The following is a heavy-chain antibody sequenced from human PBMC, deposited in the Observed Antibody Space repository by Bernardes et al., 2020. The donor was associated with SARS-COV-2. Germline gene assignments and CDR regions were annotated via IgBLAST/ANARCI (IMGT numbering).Heavy chain of an antibody. Sequence: ASVKVSCKVSGYTLTALSMHWVRQAPGQGLEWMGGFDPEDGETIYAQKFQGRVTMTEDTSTDTAYMELSSLRSEDTAVYYCATGLSSSPGDYYYYGMDVWGQGTTVTVSS. V-gene: IGHV1-24*01. CDR3: ATGLSSSPGDYYYYGMDV. CDR2: FDPEDGET. J-gene: IGHJ6*02. D-gene: IGHD6-6*01. CDR1: GYTLTALS.